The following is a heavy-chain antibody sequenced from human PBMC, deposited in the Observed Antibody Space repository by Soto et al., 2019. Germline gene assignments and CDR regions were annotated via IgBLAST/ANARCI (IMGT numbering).Heavy chain of an antibody. CDR2: ISGSGGST. D-gene: IGHD3-16*02. CDR1: GFTFSSYA. CDR3: AKDHRGYRHHHHFDY. J-gene: IGHJ4*02. Sequence: GGSLRLSCAASGFTFSSYAMSWVRQAPGKGLEWVSAISGSGGSTYYADSVKGRFTISRDNSKNTLYLQMNSLRAEDTAVYYCAKDHRGYRHHHHFDYWGQGTLVTVSS. V-gene: IGHV3-23*01.